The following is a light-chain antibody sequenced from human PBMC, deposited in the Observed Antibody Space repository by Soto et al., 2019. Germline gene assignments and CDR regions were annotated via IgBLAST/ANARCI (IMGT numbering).Light chain of an antibody. Sequence: EIVLTQSPATLSVSPGERATLSCRASQSVSSNLAWYQQKPGQAPRLLIYGASTRAPGIPARFSGSGSGTEFTHTISSLQSEDFAVYYCQHYNNLPLTFGGGAKVEIK. J-gene: IGKJ4*01. V-gene: IGKV3-15*01. CDR2: GAS. CDR1: QSVSSN. CDR3: QHYNNLPLT.